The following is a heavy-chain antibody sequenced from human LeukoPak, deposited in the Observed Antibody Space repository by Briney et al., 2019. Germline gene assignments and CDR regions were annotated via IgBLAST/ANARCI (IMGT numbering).Heavy chain of an antibody. CDR1: GGSISSSSYY. CDR2: IYYGGST. J-gene: IGHJ4*02. D-gene: IGHD3-10*01. CDR3: ARDAPGVPN. V-gene: IGHV4-39*07. Sequence: SETLSLTCIVSGGSISSSSYYWGWIRQPPGKGLEWIGSIYYGGSTYYNPSLKSRVNISSDTSKNQFSLNLSSVTAADTAVYYCARDAPGVPNWGQGTLVTVSS.